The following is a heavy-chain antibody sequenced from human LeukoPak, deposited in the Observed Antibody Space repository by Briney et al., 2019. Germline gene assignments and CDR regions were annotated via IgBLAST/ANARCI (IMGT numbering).Heavy chain of an antibody. J-gene: IGHJ4*02. V-gene: IGHV3-21*01. CDR1: GYTFSIYS. Sequence: GRSLRLSCAASGYTFSIYSINSARQAPGRGLEWVSFISVGSNYTYSADSVGGRFSTSRDDATNSLSLQTDSLRGDDTAVYYCARLRRNSDRSGYYYYYDYWGQGTLVTVSS. CDR3: ARLRRNSDRSGYYYYYDY. CDR2: ISVGSNYT. D-gene: IGHD3-22*01.